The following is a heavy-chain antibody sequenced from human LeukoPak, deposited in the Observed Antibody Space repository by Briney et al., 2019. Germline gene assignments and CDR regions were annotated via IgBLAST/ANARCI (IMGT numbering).Heavy chain of an antibody. Sequence: PSETLSLTCAVYGGSFSGYYWSGIPQPPRKGLEWIGEINHSGSTNYNPSLKSRVTISVDTSKNQFSLKLSSVTAADTAVYYCAQAQGGARFRSPINWGQGTLVTVSS. J-gene: IGHJ4*02. CDR1: GGSFSGYY. CDR3: AQAQGGARFRSPIN. CDR2: INHSGST. V-gene: IGHV4-34*01. D-gene: IGHD3-16*01.